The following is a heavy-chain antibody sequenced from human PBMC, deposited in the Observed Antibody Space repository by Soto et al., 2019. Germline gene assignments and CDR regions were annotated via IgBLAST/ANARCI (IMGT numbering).Heavy chain of an antibody. V-gene: IGHV3-23*01. D-gene: IGHD5-18*01. CDR3: AKAARGGFSYGEYDY. J-gene: IGHJ4*02. CDR2: ISDSGVNT. CDR1: GFSFNYYA. Sequence: PGGSLRLSCAASGFSFNYYAMSWLRQAPGKGLEWVSAISDSGVNTEYADSVKGRFTISRDNSRNTLYLQVNSLRAEDTAVYYCAKAARGGFSYGEYDYWGQGTLVTVSS.